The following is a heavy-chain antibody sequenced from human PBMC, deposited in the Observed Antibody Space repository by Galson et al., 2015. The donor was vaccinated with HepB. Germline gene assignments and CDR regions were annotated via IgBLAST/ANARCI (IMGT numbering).Heavy chain of an antibody. V-gene: IGHV3-30*18. Sequence: SLRLSCAASGFTFRNTDMHWVRQAPGKGLEWVALISFSRNDEHYSDSVKGRFTISRDNFKKMVYLQMNNLRPDDSAVYYCAKDLPNGWAFDYWGQGTLVTVSS. CDR1: GFTFRNTD. J-gene: IGHJ4*02. CDR3: AKDLPNGWAFDY. CDR2: ISFSRNDE. D-gene: IGHD2-8*01.